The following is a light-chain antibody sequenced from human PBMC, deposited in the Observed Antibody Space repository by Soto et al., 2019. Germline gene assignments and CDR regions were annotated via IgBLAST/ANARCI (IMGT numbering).Light chain of an antibody. CDR1: QDISNL. V-gene: IGKV1-5*01. CDR2: HAS. J-gene: IGKJ1*01. Sequence: DIQMTQSPSFVSAAVGDRVTLSCRASQDISNLLAWYQQKPGKAPTLLIYHASNLQSGVPSRFSGSGSGTEFTLTISSLQPDDFATYYCQQYNSYSFGQGTKV. CDR3: QQYNSYS.